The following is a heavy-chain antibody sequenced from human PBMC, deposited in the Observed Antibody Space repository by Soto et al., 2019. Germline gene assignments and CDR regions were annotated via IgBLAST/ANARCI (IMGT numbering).Heavy chain of an antibody. CDR2: ISYDGSNE. D-gene: IGHD2-21*01. V-gene: IGHV3-30*18. CDR1: GFTFSSDG. J-gene: IGHJ6*02. CDR3: AKGDSAYYYGMDV. Sequence: GGSLRLSCAASGFTFSSDGMHWVRRAPGKGLEWVAVISYDGSNEYYADSVKGRFTISRDNSKNTLYLQMNSLRAEDTAVYYCAKGDSAYYYGMDVWGQGTTVTVSS.